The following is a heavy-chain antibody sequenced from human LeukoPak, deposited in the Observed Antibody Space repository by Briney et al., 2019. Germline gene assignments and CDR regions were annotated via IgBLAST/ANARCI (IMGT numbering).Heavy chain of an antibody. D-gene: IGHD5-24*01. Sequence: SETLSLTCSVSGGSITSLYWSWVRQPPGKGLEYVGYVHHTGVTNYNPSLRGRVTVSMDASKNQFYLKLNSVTAADTAVYYCVRSATIAEFRYGMDVWGQGTTVTVSS. J-gene: IGHJ6*02. CDR3: VRSATIAEFRYGMDV. CDR2: VHHTGVT. V-gene: IGHV4-59*11. CDR1: GGSITSLY.